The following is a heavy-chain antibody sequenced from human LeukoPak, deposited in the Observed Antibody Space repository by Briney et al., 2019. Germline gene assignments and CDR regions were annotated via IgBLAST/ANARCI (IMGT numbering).Heavy chain of an antibody. V-gene: IGHV1-24*01. CDR3: ARDYLVRGARAFDI. CDR1: GYTLTELS. J-gene: IGHJ3*02. Sequence: ASVKVSCKVSGYTLTELSMHWVRQAPGKGLEWMRGFDPEDGETIYAQKFQGRVTMTEDTSTDTAYMELSSLRSEDTAVYYCARDYLVRGARAFDIWGQGTMVTVSS. CDR2: FDPEDGET. D-gene: IGHD3-10*01.